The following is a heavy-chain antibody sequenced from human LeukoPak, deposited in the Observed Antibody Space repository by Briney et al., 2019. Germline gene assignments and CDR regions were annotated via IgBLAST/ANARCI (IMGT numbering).Heavy chain of an antibody. CDR3: ARVVYSGSWGYFDY. CDR1: GGSISSYY. Sequence: KPSETLSLTCTVSGGSISSYYWSWIRQPPGKGLERIGYIYYSGSTSYNPSLKSRLTISIDTSKTQFYLKLSSVTAADTAVYYCARVVYSGSWGYFDYWGQGILVTVSS. V-gene: IGHV4-59*01. J-gene: IGHJ4*02. CDR2: IYYSGST. D-gene: IGHD3-10*01.